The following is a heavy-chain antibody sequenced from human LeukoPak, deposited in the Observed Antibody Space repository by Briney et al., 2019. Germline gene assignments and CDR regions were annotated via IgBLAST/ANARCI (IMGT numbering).Heavy chain of an antibody. Sequence: GGSLRLSCAASGFTVSSYYMNWVRQAPGKELEWVSVIYTGGGRYYADSVKGRFTISRDISKNTLFLQMNALRAEDTAMYYCATHSGGYWGQGTLVTVSS. CDR3: ATHSGGY. CDR2: IYTGGGR. CDR1: GFTVSSYY. D-gene: IGHD3-16*01. J-gene: IGHJ4*02. V-gene: IGHV3-66*01.